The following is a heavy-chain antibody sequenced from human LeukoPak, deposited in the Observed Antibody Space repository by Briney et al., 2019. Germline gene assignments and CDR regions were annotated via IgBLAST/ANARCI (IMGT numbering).Heavy chain of an antibody. V-gene: IGHV4-59*01. J-gene: IGHJ3*02. D-gene: IGHD4-17*01. Sequence: PSETLSLTCTVSGGSISSYYWSWIRQPPGKGLEWIGYIYYSGSTNYNPSLKSRVTISVDTSKNQCSVKLSSVTAADTAVYYCARGDYGDYGAFDIWGQGTMVTVSS. CDR1: GGSISSYY. CDR3: ARGDYGDYGAFDI. CDR2: IYYSGST.